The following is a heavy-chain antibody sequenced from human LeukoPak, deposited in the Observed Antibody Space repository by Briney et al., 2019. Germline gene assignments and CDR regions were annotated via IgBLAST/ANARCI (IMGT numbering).Heavy chain of an antibody. D-gene: IGHD3-3*02. CDR3: AIGIREYYYYYMDV. CDR2: INHSGST. CDR1: GGSFGGYY. J-gene: IGHJ6*03. Sequence: SETLSLTCAVYGGSFGGYYWSWIRQPPGKGLEWIGEINHSGSTNYNPSLKSRVTISVDTSKNQFSLKLSSVTAADTAVYYCAIGIREYYYYYMDVWGKGTTVTVSS. V-gene: IGHV4-34*01.